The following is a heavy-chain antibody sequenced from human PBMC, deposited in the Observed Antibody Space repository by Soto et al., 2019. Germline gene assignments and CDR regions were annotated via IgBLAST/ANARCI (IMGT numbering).Heavy chain of an antibody. CDR2: IVVGSGNT. V-gene: IGHV1-58*02. J-gene: IGHJ5*02. CDR3: AAVTSSSWPYNWFDP. Sequence: QMQLVQSGPEVKKPGTSVKVSCKASGFTFTSSAMQWVRQARGQRLEWIGWIVVGSGNTNYAQKFQEGVTITRDMYTSTAYMELSSLRSEDTAVYYCAAVTSSSWPYNWFDPWGQGTLVTVSS. D-gene: IGHD6-13*01. CDR1: GFTFTSSA.